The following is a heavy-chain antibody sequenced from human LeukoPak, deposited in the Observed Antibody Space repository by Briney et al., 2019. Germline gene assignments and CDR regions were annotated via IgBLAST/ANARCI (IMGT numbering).Heavy chain of an antibody. CDR3: TMGWYFDY. J-gene: IGHJ4*02. Sequence: GGSLRLSCAASGFTFSSYSMNWVRQAPGKGLEWVSSISSSSSYIYYADSVKGRFTISRDNSKNTLSLQMNRLRAEDTAVYFCTMGWYFDYWGQGTLVTVSS. CDR1: GFTFSSYS. V-gene: IGHV3-21*04. CDR2: ISSSSSYI. D-gene: IGHD2-15*01.